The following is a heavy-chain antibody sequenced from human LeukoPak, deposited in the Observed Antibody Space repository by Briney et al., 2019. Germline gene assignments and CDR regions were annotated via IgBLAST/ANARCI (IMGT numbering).Heavy chain of an antibody. CDR2: MKQDGSEK. J-gene: IGHJ4*02. Sequence: PGGSLRLSCAASGFTFSSYWMSWVRQAPGQGLEWVANMKQDGSEKYYVDSVKGRFIISRDNAKNSLYLQMNSLRAEDTAVYYCARAPYYSHVEFYFDYWGQGTLVTVSS. CDR1: GFTFSSYW. CDR3: ARAPYYSHVEFYFDY. V-gene: IGHV3-7*03. D-gene: IGHD3-22*01.